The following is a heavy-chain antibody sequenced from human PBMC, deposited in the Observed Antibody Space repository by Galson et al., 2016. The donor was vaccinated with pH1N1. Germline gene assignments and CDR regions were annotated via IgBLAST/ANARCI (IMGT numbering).Heavy chain of an antibody. CDR3: ARDESGYGDSFPDVFDI. Sequence: SLRLSCAASGFTFSSCGIYWFRQAPGKGLEWVGNILYNGNDKYYADSVKGRFTISRDSSMTTVHLQMISVTVEDTAVYFCARDESGYGDSFPDVFDIWGQGTMVTVSS. D-gene: IGHD4-17*01. CDR2: ILYNGNDK. J-gene: IGHJ3*02. CDR1: GFTFSSCG. V-gene: IGHV3-30*12.